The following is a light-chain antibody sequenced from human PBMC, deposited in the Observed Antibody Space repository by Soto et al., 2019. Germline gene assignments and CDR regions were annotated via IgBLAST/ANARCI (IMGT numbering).Light chain of an antibody. J-gene: IGKJ4*01. CDR2: GAS. Sequence: EIGMPQSPATLSVSPGERATLSCRASQSVRDNLAWYQQKPGQTPRLLIYGASIRATGIPARFSGSGSGTEFTLTISSLQSEDFAVYYCQQYDNWPLTFGGGTKVEIK. V-gene: IGKV3-15*01. CDR1: QSVRDN. CDR3: QQYDNWPLT.